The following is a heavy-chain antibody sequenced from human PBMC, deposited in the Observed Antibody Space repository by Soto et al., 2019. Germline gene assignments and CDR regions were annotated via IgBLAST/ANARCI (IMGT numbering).Heavy chain of an antibody. Sequence: QEQMVQSGTEVKKPGSSVKVSCKASGDTFKSHAISWVRQAPGQGLEWMGVIIPIFGTTNYAQKFRGRVTITADKSTNIAYMEMSSLRSDDSAVYYCARDTAELYYSDPSRAFYIWGQGTMLTVSS. D-gene: IGHD3-22*01. J-gene: IGHJ3*02. CDR1: GDTFKSHA. CDR3: ARDTAELYYSDPSRAFYI. CDR2: IIPIFGTT. V-gene: IGHV1-69*06.